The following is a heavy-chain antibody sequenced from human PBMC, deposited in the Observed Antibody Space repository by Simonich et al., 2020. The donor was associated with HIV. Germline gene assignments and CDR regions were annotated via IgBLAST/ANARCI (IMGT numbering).Heavy chain of an antibody. V-gene: IGHV4-34*01. CDR3: ARGRSPPRTGVLDS. J-gene: IGHJ4*02. D-gene: IGHD7-27*01. Sequence: QVQLQQWGAGLLKPSETLSLTCAVYGGSFNGYYWSWIRQSPERGLQWIGEINHSGITNYNPSLMGRVTIPVDTSKNQFSLKMRSLIAADTAVYYCARGRSPPRTGVLDSWGQGTQVIVSS. CDR2: INHSGIT. CDR1: GGSFNGYY.